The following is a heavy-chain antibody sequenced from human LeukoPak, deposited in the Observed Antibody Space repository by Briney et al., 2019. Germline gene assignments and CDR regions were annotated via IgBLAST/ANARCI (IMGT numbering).Heavy chain of an antibody. CDR2: IYYSGTT. CDR1: GGSISYYY. CDR3: AREAPQTTVPEGMDV. V-gene: IGHV4-59*01. D-gene: IGHD4-17*01. Sequence: KASETLSLTCTVSGGSISYYYWSWIRQSPGKGLEWIGYIYYSGTTNYNPSLKSRVTISVDTSKNQFSLQLRSVTAADTAVYFCAREAPQTTVPEGMDVWGQGTTVTVSS. J-gene: IGHJ6*02.